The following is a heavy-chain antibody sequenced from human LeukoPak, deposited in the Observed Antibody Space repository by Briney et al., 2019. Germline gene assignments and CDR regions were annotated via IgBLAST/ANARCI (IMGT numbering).Heavy chain of an antibody. CDR2: ISDNGANT. V-gene: IGHV3-64*04. CDR1: GFTFSSSA. D-gene: IGHD3-16*01. J-gene: IGHJ3*02. CDR3: ASSPWGIQAFDI. Sequence: GGSLRLSCLASGFTFSSSAMHWVRQAPGKGLEYVPAISDNGANTYYTDSVKGRFTISRDNSKNTLYLQMNSLRAEDTAVYYCASSPWGIQAFDIWGQGTMVTVSS.